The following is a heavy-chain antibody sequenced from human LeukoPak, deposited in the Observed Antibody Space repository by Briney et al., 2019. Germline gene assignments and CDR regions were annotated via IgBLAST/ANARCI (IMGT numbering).Heavy chain of an antibody. CDR3: ARAMVRGVWYFDV. CDR2: IKLDGSEK. CDR1: GLTFSTFW. J-gene: IGHJ2*01. V-gene: IGHV3-7*01. Sequence: GGSLRLSCAASGLTFSTFWMSWVRQAPGKGLEWVANIKLDGSEKYYVDSVKGRFTISRDNAKNSLYLQMNSLRAEDTAVYYCARAMVRGVWYFDVWGRGTLVTVSS. D-gene: IGHD3-10*01.